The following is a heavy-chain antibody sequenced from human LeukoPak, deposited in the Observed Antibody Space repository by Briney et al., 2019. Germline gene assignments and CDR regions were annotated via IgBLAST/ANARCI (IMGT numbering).Heavy chain of an antibody. CDR3: ARWGAYSSGWDY. V-gene: IGHV3-7*03. D-gene: IGHD6-19*01. Sequence: GGPLRLSCAASGFTFSHYWMSWVRQAPGKGLEWVANIKSDGTEKYYLDSVKGRFTISRDNAKNSLYLQMNSLRAEDTALYYCARWGAYSSGWDYCGQGTLVTVSS. CDR1: GFTFSHYW. CDR2: IKSDGTEK. J-gene: IGHJ4*02.